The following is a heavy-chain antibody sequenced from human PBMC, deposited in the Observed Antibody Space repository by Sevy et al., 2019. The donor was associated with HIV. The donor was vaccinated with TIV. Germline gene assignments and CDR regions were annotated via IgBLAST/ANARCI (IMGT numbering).Heavy chain of an antibody. J-gene: IGHJ6*03. Sequence: GGSLRLSCAASGFTVSSNYMSWVRQAPGKGLEWVSVIYSGGSTYYADSVKGRFTISRDNSKNTLYLQMNSLRDEDTVVYYCARMKDLTSGQTPYYMDVWGKGTTVTVSS. V-gene: IGHV3-53*01. CDR3: ARMKDLTSGQTPYYMDV. CDR1: GFTVSSNY. CDR2: IYSGGST. D-gene: IGHD1-26*01.